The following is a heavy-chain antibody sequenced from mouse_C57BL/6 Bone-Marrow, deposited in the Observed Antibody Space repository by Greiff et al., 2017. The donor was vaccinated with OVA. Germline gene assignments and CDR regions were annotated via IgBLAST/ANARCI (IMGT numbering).Heavy chain of an antibody. CDR3: ASLTCYAMDY. V-gene: IGHV2-6*01. Sequence: VMLVESGPGLVAPSQSLSITCTVSGFSLTSYGVDWVRQSPGKGLEWLGVIWGVGSTNYNSALKSRLSISKDNSKSQVFVKMNSLQTDDTAMYYCASLTCYAMDYWGQGTSVTVSS. D-gene: IGHD1-3*01. CDR1: GFSLTSYG. J-gene: IGHJ4*01. CDR2: IWGVGST.